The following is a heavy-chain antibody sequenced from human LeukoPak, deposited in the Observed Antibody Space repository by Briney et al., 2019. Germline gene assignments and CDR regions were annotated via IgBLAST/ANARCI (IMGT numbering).Heavy chain of an antibody. J-gene: IGHJ4*02. V-gene: IGHV1-3*03. D-gene: IGHD5-12*01. CDR1: GYTFTSYA. CDR2: INAGNGNT. Sequence: ASVKVSCKASGYTFTSYAMHWVRQAPGQRLEWMGWINAGNGNTKYSQEFQGRVTITRDTSASTAYMELSSLRSEDMAVYYCARDGGYSGYDPRWVDFDYWGQGTLVTVSS. CDR3: ARDGGYSGYDPRWVDFDY.